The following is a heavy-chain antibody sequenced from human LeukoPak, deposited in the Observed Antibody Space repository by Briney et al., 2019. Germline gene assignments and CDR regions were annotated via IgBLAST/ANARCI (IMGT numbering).Heavy chain of an antibody. CDR2: IYTSGSTLIYTSGST. D-gene: IGHD4-17*01. V-gene: IGHV4-61*02. CDR1: GGSVSSGVYY. CDR3: ARDGGFYGDDTIDY. J-gene: IGHJ4*02. Sequence: SETLSLTCTVSGGSVSSGVYYWSWIRQPAGKGLEWIGLIYTSGSTLIYTSGSTHYNPSLKSRVTMSVDTSKNQFSLKLSSVTAADTAVYYCARDGGFYGDDTIDYWGQGTLVTVSS.